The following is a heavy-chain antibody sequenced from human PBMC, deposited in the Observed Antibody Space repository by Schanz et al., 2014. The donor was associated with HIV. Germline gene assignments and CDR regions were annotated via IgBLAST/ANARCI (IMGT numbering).Heavy chain of an antibody. Sequence: QVQLVESGGGVVQPGRSLRLSCVASGFTFDNYGMHWVRQAPGKGLEWVAVMSYDGIRKNYADSVKGRFTISRDNSKNTLYLQMNNLRAEDTAVYGCARQGLRFSFWLDYWGQGTPVTVSS. CDR1: GFTFDNYG. CDR2: MSYDGIRK. CDR3: ARQGLRFSFWLDY. V-gene: IGHV3-33*05. J-gene: IGHJ4*02. D-gene: IGHD4-17*01.